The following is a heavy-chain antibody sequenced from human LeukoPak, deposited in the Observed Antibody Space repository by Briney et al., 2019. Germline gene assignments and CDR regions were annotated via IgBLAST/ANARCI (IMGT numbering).Heavy chain of an antibody. Sequence: ASVKVSCKALGYTVNTYYMHWVRQAPGRGLEWMGIINPSGGSTSYQQKFQGRVTMTRDMSANTVYMELSSLRSEDTAVYYCTTFPLNKLGKDYWGQGTLVTVSS. J-gene: IGHJ4*02. V-gene: IGHV1-46*03. D-gene: IGHD7-27*01. CDR1: GYTVNTYY. CDR2: INPSGGST. CDR3: TTFPLNKLGKDY.